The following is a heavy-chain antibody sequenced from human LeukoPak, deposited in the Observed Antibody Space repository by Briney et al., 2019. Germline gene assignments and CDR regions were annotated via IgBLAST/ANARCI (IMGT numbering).Heavy chain of an antibody. CDR3: ARYPSYGLYFDY. CDR2: IYSGGST. J-gene: IGHJ4*02. CDR1: GFTVSSNY. D-gene: IGHD4-17*01. V-gene: IGHV3-66*01. Sequence: PGGSLRLSCAASGFTVSSNYMSWVRQAPGKGPEWVSVIYSGGSTYYADSVKGRFTISRDNSKNTLYLQKNSLRAEDTAVYYCARYPSYGLYFDYWGQGTLVTVSS.